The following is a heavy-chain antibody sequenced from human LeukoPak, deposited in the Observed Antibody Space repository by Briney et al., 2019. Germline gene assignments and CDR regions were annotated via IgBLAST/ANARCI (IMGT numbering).Heavy chain of an antibody. CDR3: AKSADGGYYYYGMDV. CDR1: GFTFSSYE. D-gene: IGHD5-24*01. CDR2: ISSSGSTI. Sequence: GGSLRLSCAASGFTFSSYEMNWVRQAPGKGLEWVSYISSSGSTIYYADSVKGRFTISRDNAKNSLYLQMNSLRAEDTAVYYYAKSADGGYYYYGMDVWGQGTTVTVSS. J-gene: IGHJ6*02. V-gene: IGHV3-48*03.